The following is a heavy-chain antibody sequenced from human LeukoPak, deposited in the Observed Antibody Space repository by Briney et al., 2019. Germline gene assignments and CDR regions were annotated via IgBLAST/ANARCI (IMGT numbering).Heavy chain of an antibody. D-gene: IGHD5-12*01. CDR3: ARGGMRLRFSLGY. CDR1: GYTSTSYD. CDR2: MNPNSGNT. Sequence: ASVKVSCKASGYTSTSYDINWVRQATGQGLEWMGWMNPNSGNTGDAQKFQGRVTMTRNTSISTAYMELSSLRSEDTAVYYCARGGMRLRFSLGYWGQGTLVTVSS. J-gene: IGHJ4*02. V-gene: IGHV1-8*01.